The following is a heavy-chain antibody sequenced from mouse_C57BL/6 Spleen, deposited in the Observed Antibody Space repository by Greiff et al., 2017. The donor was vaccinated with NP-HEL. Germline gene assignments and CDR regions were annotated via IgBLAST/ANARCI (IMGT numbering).Heavy chain of an antibody. D-gene: IGHD1-2*01. J-gene: IGHJ2*01. CDR2: IDPTSGGT. CDR1: GYTFTSYW. CDR3: ARGRVGYYGLFDY. Sequence: VQLQQPGAELVKPGASVKLSCKASGYTFTSYWMHWVKQRPGRGLAWIGRIDPTSGGTKYNEKFKSKATLTVDKPSSTAYMQLSSLTAKDSAVYYCARGRVGYYGLFDYWGQGTTLTVSS. V-gene: IGHV1-72*01.